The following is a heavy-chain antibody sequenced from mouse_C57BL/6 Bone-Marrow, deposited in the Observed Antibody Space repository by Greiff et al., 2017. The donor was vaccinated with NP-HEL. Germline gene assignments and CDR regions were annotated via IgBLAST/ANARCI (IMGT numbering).Heavy chain of an antibody. V-gene: IGHV1-72*01. D-gene: IGHD2-4*01. J-gene: IGHJ3*01. CDR2: IDPNSGGT. Sequence: QVQLKQPGAELVKPGASVKLSCKASGYTFTSYWMHWVKQRPGRGLEWIGRIDPNSGGTKYNEKFKSKATLTVDKPSSTAYMQLSSLTSEDSAVYYCARSAGIYYDYSAWFAYWGQGTLVTVSA. CDR1: GYTFTSYW. CDR3: ARSAGIYYDYSAWFAY.